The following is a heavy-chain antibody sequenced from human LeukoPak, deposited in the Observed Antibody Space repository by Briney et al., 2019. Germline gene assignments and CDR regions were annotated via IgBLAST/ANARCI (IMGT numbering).Heavy chain of an antibody. CDR1: GFTFSSYS. Sequence: GGSLRLSCAASGFTFSSYSMNWVRQAPGEGLEWVSYISSSRTTSYADSVKGRFTISSDNAKNSLYLQMNSLRAEDTAVYYCARDLEGSGSFYRPSYDYWGQGTLVTVSS. CDR3: ARDLEGSGSFYRPSYDY. D-gene: IGHD3-10*01. CDR2: ISSSRTT. V-gene: IGHV3-48*01. J-gene: IGHJ4*02.